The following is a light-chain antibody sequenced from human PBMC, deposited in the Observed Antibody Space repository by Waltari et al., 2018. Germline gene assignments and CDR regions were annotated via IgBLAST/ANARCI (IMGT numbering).Light chain of an antibody. J-gene: IGKJ1*01. CDR1: PSVSGSY. CDR2: GAS. V-gene: IGKV3D-7*01. Sequence: EILMTQSPATLSLSPGERATLSCRTSPSVSGSYLSWYQQKPGQAPRLLIYGASTRATGIPARFSGSGSGTDFTLTISSLQPEDFAVYYCQQDYDLPRTFGQGTKVEIK. CDR3: QQDYDLPRT.